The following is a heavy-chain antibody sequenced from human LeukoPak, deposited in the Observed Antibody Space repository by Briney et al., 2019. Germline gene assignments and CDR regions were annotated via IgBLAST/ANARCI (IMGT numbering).Heavy chain of an antibody. Sequence: SVKVSCKASGGTFSSYAISRVRQAPGQGLEWMGGIIPIFGTANYAQKFQGRVTITADESTSTAYMELSSLRSEDTAVYYCARGGARLLWFGESPSYGMDVWGKGTTVTVSS. CDR1: GGTFSSYA. J-gene: IGHJ6*04. D-gene: IGHD3-10*01. CDR3: ARGGARLLWFGESPSYGMDV. CDR2: IIPIFGTA. V-gene: IGHV1-69*13.